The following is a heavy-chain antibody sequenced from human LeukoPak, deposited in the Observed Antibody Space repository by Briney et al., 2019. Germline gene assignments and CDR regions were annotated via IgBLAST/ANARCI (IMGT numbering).Heavy chain of an antibody. Sequence: SETLSLTCTVSGGSISSSGYYWGWIRQPPGKGLEWIGSIYYSGSTYYNPSLKSRVTISVDTSKNQFSLKLSSVTAADTAVYYCARHPGINWFDPWGQGTLVTVSS. CDR2: IYYSGST. V-gene: IGHV4-39*01. CDR3: ARHPGINWFDP. CDR1: GGSISSSGYY. J-gene: IGHJ5*02. D-gene: IGHD2-15*01.